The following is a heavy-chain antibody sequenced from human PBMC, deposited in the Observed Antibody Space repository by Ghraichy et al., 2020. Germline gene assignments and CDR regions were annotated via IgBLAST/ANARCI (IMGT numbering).Heavy chain of an antibody. CDR3: TRVLGYYYDSSGYRNAFDI. CDR1: GFTFGDYA. Sequence: GGSLRLSCTAYGFTFGDYAMSWFRQAPGKGLEWVGFIRSKAYGGTTEYAASVKGRFTISRDDSKSIAYLQMNSLKTEDTAVYYCTRVLGYYYDSSGYRNAFDIWGQGTMVTVSS. J-gene: IGHJ3*02. D-gene: IGHD3-22*01. CDR2: IRSKAYGGTT. V-gene: IGHV3-49*03.